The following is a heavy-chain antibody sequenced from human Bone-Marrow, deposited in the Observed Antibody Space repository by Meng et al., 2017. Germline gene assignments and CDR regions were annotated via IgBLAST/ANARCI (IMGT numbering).Heavy chain of an antibody. CDR3: ARATGRKRRNVLRYFDWSPYYFDY. D-gene: IGHD3-9*01. Sequence: ASVKVSCKASGYTFTGYYMHWVRQAPGQGLEWMGWINPNSGNTGYAQKFQGRVTITRNTSISTAYMELSSLRSEDTAVYYCARATGRKRRNVLRYFDWSPYYFDYWGQGTLVTVSS. CDR1: GYTFTGYY. V-gene: IGHV1-8*03. CDR2: INPNSGNT. J-gene: IGHJ4*02.